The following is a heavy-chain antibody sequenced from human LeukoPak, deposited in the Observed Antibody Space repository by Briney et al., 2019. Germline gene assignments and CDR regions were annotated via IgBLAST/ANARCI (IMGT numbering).Heavy chain of an antibody. V-gene: IGHV1-2*06. CDR2: INPNSGGT. Sequence: ASVKVSCKASGYTFTGYYMHWVRQAPGQGLEWMGRINPNSGGTNYAQKFQGRVTMTRDTSISTAYMELSRLRSDDTAVYYCARVYSYDSSGYPYDALDIWGQGTMVTVSS. CDR3: ARVYSYDSSGYPYDALDI. D-gene: IGHD3-22*01. J-gene: IGHJ3*02. CDR1: GYTFTGYY.